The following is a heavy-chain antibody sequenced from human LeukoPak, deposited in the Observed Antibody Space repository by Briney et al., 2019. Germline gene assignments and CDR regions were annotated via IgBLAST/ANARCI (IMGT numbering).Heavy chain of an antibody. CDR1: GYTFTTYA. V-gene: IGHV1-8*02. CDR2: MKPNSGNT. D-gene: IGHD2-15*01. CDR3: ATQRRGGTPSYYMDV. Sequence: ASVKVSCKASGYTFTTYAINWVRQATGQGLEWMGWMKPNSGNTGYAQRFQGRVTMTRNTSISTAYMELSSLRSEDTAVYYCATQRRGGTPSYYMDVWGKGTTVTISS. J-gene: IGHJ6*03.